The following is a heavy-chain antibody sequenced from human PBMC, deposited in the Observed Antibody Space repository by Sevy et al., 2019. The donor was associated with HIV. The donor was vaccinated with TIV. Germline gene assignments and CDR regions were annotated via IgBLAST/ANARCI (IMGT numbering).Heavy chain of an antibody. Sequence: SETLSLTCTVSGVSISSYYWSWIRQPAGKGLEWIGRIYSSGSTNYNPSLKSRVTMSVDTSKNQFSLKLTSVTAADTAVYYCARDSSDGPLDYWGRGTLVTVSS. CDR2: IYSSGST. V-gene: IGHV4-4*07. CDR1: GVSISSYY. J-gene: IGHJ4*02. CDR3: ARDSSDGPLDY. D-gene: IGHD2-21*02.